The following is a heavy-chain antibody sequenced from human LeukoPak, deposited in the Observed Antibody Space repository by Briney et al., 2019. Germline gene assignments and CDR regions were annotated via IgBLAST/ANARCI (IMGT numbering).Heavy chain of an antibody. CDR3: ATHPRVGGY. J-gene: IGHJ4*02. Sequence: SETLSLTCTVSGGSISSGTYYWSWIRQPAGKGLEWIGRIYTSGSTNYSPSLKSRVTISVDTSKNQFSLKLSSVTAADTAVYYCATHPRVGGYWGQGTLVTVSS. V-gene: IGHV4-61*02. D-gene: IGHD2-15*01. CDR2: IYTSGST. CDR1: GGSISSGTYY.